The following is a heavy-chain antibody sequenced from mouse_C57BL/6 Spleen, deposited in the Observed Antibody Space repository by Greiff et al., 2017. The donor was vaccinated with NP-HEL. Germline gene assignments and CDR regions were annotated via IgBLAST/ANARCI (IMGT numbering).Heavy chain of an antibody. CDR3: ARSHYYGRVYFDY. J-gene: IGHJ2*01. Sequence: QVQLQQPGAELVMPGASVKLSCKASGYTFTSYWMHWVKQRPGQGLEWIGEIDPSDSYTNYNQKFKGKSTLTVEKSSSTAYMQLSSLTSDASAVYYCARSHYYGRVYFDYWGQGTTLTVSS. D-gene: IGHD1-1*01. V-gene: IGHV1-69*01. CDR1: GYTFTSYW. CDR2: IDPSDSYT.